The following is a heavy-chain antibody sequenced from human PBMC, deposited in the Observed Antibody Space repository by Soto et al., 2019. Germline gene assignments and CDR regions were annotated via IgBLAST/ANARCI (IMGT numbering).Heavy chain of an antibody. Sequence: ASVKVSCTASGYTFTSYAMHWVRQAPGQRLEWMGWINAGNGNTKYSQKFQGRVTITRDTSASTAYMELSSLRSEDTAVYYCARVIPGEVAFDIWGQGTMVTVS. CDR1: GYTFTSYA. D-gene: IGHD2-15*01. J-gene: IGHJ3*02. V-gene: IGHV1-3*01. CDR2: INAGNGNT. CDR3: ARVIPGEVAFDI.